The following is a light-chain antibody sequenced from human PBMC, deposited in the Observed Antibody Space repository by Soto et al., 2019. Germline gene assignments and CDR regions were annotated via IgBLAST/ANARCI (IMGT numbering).Light chain of an antibody. Sequence: DIQMTQSPSTLSASVGDRVTITCRASQSVTSWLAWYQQKPGKAPNLLIYKASNLEYGVSSRFSGSGYGTEFTITISRLQPDDFATYYCQQYRGYSWTFGQGTKVAIK. CDR2: KAS. V-gene: IGKV1-5*03. J-gene: IGKJ1*01. CDR3: QQYRGYSWT. CDR1: QSVTSW.